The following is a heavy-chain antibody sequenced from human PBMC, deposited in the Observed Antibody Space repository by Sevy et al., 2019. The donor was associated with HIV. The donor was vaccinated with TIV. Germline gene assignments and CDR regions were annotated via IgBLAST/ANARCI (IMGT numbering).Heavy chain of an antibody. CDR2: IYPGDSDT. J-gene: IGHJ4*02. D-gene: IGHD6-13*01. CDR1: GYRFTNYW. CDR3: ARSIAASYLDY. Sequence: GESLKISCRGSGYRFTNYWIAWVRQMPGKGLEWMGMIYPGDSDTRYSPSFQGQVTISADKSINTAYLQLSSLRASDTAMYYGARSIAASYLDYWGLGTLVTVSS. V-gene: IGHV5-51*01.